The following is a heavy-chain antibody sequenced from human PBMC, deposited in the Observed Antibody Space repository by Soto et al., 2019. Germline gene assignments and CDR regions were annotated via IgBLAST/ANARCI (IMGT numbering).Heavy chain of an antibody. J-gene: IGHJ6*02. CDR2: IYTSGST. CDR3: ARDEAVAAAYYYYYGMDV. CDR1: HGSISSYS. Sequence: LSHNYSVAHGSISSYSGSWIRQPAGKGLEWIGRIYTSGSTNYNPSLKSRVTMSVDTSKNQFSLKLSSVTAADTAVYYCARDEAVAAAYYYYYGMDVWGQGTTVPVSS. D-gene: IGHD6-19*01. V-gene: IGHV4-4*07.